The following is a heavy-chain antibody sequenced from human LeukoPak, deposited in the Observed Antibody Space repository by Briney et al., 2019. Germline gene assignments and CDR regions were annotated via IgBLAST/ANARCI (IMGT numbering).Heavy chain of an antibody. CDR3: ARTLTPTVTYGMDV. CDR2: INPNTGGT. J-gene: IGHJ6*02. D-gene: IGHD4-17*01. Sequence: ASVKASCKASGYTFTGYYMHWVRQAPGQGLEWMGWINPNTGGTKYAQKFQGRVTMTRDTSISTAYMELSRLRFDDTAVFYCARTLTPTVTYGMDVWGQGTTVTVSS. CDR1: GYTFTGYY. V-gene: IGHV1-2*02.